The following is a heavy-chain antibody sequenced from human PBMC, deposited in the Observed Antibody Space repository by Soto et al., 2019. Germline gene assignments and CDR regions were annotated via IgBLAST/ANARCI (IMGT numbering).Heavy chain of an antibody. J-gene: IGHJ4*02. Sequence: SETLSLTCAVYGGSFSGYYWSWIRQPPGKGLEWIGEINRSGSTNYNPSLKSRVTISVDTSKNQLSLKLSSVTAADTAVFYCARKALYSGSPSYFDYWGQGTLVTSPQ. D-gene: IGHD1-26*01. CDR3: ARKALYSGSPSYFDY. CDR2: INRSGST. CDR1: GGSFSGYY. V-gene: IGHV4-34*01.